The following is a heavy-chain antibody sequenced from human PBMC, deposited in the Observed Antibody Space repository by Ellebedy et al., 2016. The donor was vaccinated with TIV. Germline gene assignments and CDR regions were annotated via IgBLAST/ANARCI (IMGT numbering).Heavy chain of an antibody. Sequence: GGSLRLSCAASGFTFSSFAMAWVRQAPGKGLEWVSDITASGSSTHYAGSVRGRFTISRDNSKNTLSLQMNSLRVEDTAVYYCAKGGPPVGNYYYFDYWGQGALVTVSS. CDR3: AKGGPPVGNYYYFDY. D-gene: IGHD3-10*01. CDR1: GFTFSSFA. J-gene: IGHJ4*02. V-gene: IGHV3-23*01. CDR2: ITASGSST.